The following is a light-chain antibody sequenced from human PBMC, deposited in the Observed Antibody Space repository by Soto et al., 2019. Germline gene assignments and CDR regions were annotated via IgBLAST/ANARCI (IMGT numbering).Light chain of an antibody. CDR1: SMYFAGYNY. CDR3: SSYGVSSTLPVV. CDR2: EVT. J-gene: IGLJ2*01. V-gene: IGLV2-14*01. Sequence: QSVLTQPASVCGSPGPSITISCTGTSMYFAGYNYVSFYQQHPGQAPKLIIYEVTNRPSWGSSRFPGSKSGNTASLTISGLQAEDEDAYSCSSYGVSSTLPVVFGGGTKVTVL.